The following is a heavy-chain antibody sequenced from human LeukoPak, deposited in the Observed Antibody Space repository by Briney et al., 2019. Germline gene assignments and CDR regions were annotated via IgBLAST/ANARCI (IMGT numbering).Heavy chain of an antibody. CDR2: INSDGSST. J-gene: IGHJ4*02. CDR1: GFTFSSYW. V-gene: IGHV3-74*01. D-gene: IGHD3-22*01. CDR3: VSGSGYYLDY. Sequence: GGSLRLSCAASGFTFSSYWMHWVRQAPGKGLVWVSRINSDGSSTSYADSVKGRFTISRDSAKNTLYLQMNSLRAEDTAVYYCVSGSGYYLDYWGQGTLVTVSS.